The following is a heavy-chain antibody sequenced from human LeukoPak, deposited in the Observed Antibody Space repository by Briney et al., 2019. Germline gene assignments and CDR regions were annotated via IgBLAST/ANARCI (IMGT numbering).Heavy chain of an antibody. J-gene: IGHJ6*03. V-gene: IGHV1-18*01. CDR1: GYTFTSYG. CDR3: ARSIMYQLLSYYYYYYYYMDV. CDR2: ISAYNGNT. D-gene: IGHD2-2*01. Sequence: ASVKVSCKASGYTFTSYGISWVRQAPGQRLEWMGWISAYNGNTNYAQKLQGRVTMTTDTSTSTAYMELRSLRSDDTAVYYCARSIMYQLLSYYYYYYYYMDVWGKGTTVTVSS.